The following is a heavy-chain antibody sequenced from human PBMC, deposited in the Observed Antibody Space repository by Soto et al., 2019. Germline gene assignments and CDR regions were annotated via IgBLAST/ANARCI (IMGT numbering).Heavy chain of an antibody. Sequence: GGSLRLSCAASGFTFSSYSMNWVRQAPGKGLEWVSSISSSSSYIYYADSVKGRFTISRDNAKNSLYLQMNSLRAENTAVYYCARTGTTNAFDIWGQGTMVTVSS. V-gene: IGHV3-21*01. CDR3: ARTGTTNAFDI. D-gene: IGHD1-1*01. CDR2: ISSSSSYI. CDR1: GFTFSSYS. J-gene: IGHJ3*02.